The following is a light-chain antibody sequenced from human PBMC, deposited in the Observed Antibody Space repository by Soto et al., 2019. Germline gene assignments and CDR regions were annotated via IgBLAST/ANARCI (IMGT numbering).Light chain of an antibody. V-gene: IGKV1-39*01. CDR3: QQSYSTPVT. CDR2: AAS. CDR1: QSISSY. Sequence: DIQMTQSPSSLSASVGDRVTITCRASQSISSYLNWYQQKPGKAPKLLIYAASSLQSGVPSRFSGSGSGTDFPRTISSLQPEAFATYYCQQSYSTPVTFGPGTKVDIK. J-gene: IGKJ3*01.